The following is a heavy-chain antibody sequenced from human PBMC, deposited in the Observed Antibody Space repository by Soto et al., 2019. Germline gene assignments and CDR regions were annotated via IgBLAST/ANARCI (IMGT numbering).Heavy chain of an antibody. Sequence: TSETLSLTCTVSGDSISSYYWSWIRQPPGKGLEWIGYIYYSGSTNYNPSLKSRVTISVDKSKNQLSLILYSVTAADTGVYYCGRYSAASGTYYFDYWGQGTLVTVS. V-gene: IGHV4-59*12. CDR3: GRYSAASGTYYFDY. CDR2: IYYSGST. D-gene: IGHD6-13*01. J-gene: IGHJ4*01. CDR1: GDSISSYY.